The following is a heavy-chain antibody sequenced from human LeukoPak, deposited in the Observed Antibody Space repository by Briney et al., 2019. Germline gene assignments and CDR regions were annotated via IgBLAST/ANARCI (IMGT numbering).Heavy chain of an antibody. CDR1: RYRFISYW. J-gene: IGHJ4*02. V-gene: IGHV5-51*01. Sequence: GESLKISCKGSRYRFISYWIGWVRQMPGKGLEWMGIIFPGDSDTRYSPSFQGQVTFSADKAIDTAYLQWSSLKASDTAMYYCARSYSGGFFDYWGQGTLVTVSS. CDR3: ARSYSGGFFDY. CDR2: IFPGDSDT. D-gene: IGHD5-18*01.